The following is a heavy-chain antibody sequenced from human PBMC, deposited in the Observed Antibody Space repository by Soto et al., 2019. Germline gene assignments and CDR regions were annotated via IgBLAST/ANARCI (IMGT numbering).Heavy chain of an antibody. CDR3: ARIWDVGGSSWYTYCYCMGV. J-gene: IGHJ6*01. D-gene: IGHD6-13*01. V-gene: IGHV2-26*01. CDR1: GFSLSNARMG. CDR2: IFSNDEK. Sequence: QVTLKESDPVLVKPTQTLTLTCTVSGFSLSNARMGVSWIRQPPGKALEWLVHIFSNDEKSYSTSLQSRLTISQETSKSQVVLTRTDIDPVDPATDYCARIWDVGGSSWYTYCYCMGVWGQGTTVTVSS.